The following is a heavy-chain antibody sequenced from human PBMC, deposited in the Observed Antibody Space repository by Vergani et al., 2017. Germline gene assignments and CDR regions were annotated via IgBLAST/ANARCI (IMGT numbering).Heavy chain of an antibody. CDR3: ARVKGYCSSTSCPNYYYGMDV. V-gene: IGHV1-18*01. CDR2: TRAYNGNT. CDR1: GYTFTSYG. J-gene: IGHJ6*02. D-gene: IGHD2-2*01. Sequence: VPLVQSGAEVKKPGASVKVSCRASGYTFTSYGISWVRPAPGPGLEWMGWTRAYNGNTNYAQKLKGRVTMTTDTSTSTAYMELSSVTAAETAVYYCARVKGYCSSTSCPNYYYGMDVWGQGTTVTVSS.